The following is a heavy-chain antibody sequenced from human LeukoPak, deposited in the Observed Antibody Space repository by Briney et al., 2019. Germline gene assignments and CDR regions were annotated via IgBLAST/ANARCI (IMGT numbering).Heavy chain of an antibody. J-gene: IGHJ4*02. CDR1: GFTLSTNW. V-gene: IGHV3-7*04. CDR3: ARHSGGAADY. D-gene: IGHD3-16*01. CDR2: IKEDGSEK. Sequence: PGGSLRLSCEVSGFTLSTNWIRWVRQAPGKGLEWVASIKEDGSEKYYVESVKGRFTVSRDTAQNVLYLQMNSLRAEDTAVYYCARHSGGAADYWGQGTLVTV.